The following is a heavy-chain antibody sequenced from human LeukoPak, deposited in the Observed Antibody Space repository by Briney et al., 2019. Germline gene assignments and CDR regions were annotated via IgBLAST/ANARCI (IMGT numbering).Heavy chain of an antibody. CDR1: GFTFGDYA. CDR2: IRSKAYGGTT. V-gene: IGHV3-49*04. CDR3: TRERAGYYGSGDSYANFDY. J-gene: IGHJ4*02. Sequence: GGSLRLSCTASGFTFGDYAMSWVRQAPGKGLEWVGFIRSKAYGGTTEYAASVKGRFTISRDDSKSIAYLQMNSLKTEDTAVYYCTRERAGYYGSGDSYANFDYWGQGTLVTVSS. D-gene: IGHD3-10*01.